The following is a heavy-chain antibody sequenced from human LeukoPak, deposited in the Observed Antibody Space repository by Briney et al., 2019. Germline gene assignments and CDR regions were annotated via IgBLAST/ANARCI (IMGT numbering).Heavy chain of an antibody. CDR2: ISSSGNYR. D-gene: IGHD6-13*01. V-gene: IGHV3-11*05. J-gene: IGHJ4*02. CDR1: GFTFSDYY. Sequence: GGSLRLSCDASGFTFSDYYMTWIRQAPGKGLEWVSHISSSGNYRNYADSVKGRFTISRDNAKTSLYLQMNSLRAEDTAVYYCARADSSSWFDYWGQGALVTVSS. CDR3: ARADSSSWFDY.